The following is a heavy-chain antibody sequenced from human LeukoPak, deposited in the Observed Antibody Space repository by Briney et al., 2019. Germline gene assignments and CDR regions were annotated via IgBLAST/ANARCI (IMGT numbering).Heavy chain of an antibody. CDR3: ARSQYLPYFDS. V-gene: IGHV1-3*03. CDR1: GYTFTDYA. J-gene: IGHJ4*02. CDR2: IIAGNGDT. Sequence: ASVTVSYKASGYTFTDYAVHWVRQAPGQSLEWMGWIIAGNGDTKYAHEFRGRGTITRDTSATTAYLVLSTLRSEDMAVYYCARSQYLPYFDSWGQGTLVTVSS. D-gene: IGHD2/OR15-2a*01.